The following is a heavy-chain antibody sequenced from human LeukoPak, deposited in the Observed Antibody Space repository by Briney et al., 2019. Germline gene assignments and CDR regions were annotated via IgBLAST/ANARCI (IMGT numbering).Heavy chain of an antibody. J-gene: IGHJ5*02. Sequence: PGGSLRLSCAASGFTFSSYAMHWVRQAPGKGLEWVAVISYDGSNKYYADSVKGRFTISRDNSKNTLYLQMNSLRAEDTAVYYCARDFTDGYNSPPGWFDPWGQGTLVTVSS. CDR1: GFTFSSYA. CDR3: ARDFTDGYNSPPGWFDP. D-gene: IGHD5-24*01. CDR2: ISYDGSNK. V-gene: IGHV3-30*04.